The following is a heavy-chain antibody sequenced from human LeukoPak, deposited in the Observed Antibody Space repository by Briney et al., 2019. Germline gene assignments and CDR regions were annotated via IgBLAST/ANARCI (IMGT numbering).Heavy chain of an antibody. CDR3: ARDLSQLWLHY. D-gene: IGHD5-18*01. CDR1: GGTFINYA. J-gene: IGHJ4*02. V-gene: IGHV1-69*13. CDR2: IIPIFGTA. Sequence: SVTVSFKASGGTFINYAISWVRQAPGKGLEWMGGIIPIFGTANYAQKFQGRVTITADESTSTAYMELSSLRSEDTAVYYCARDLSQLWLHYWGQGTLVTVSS.